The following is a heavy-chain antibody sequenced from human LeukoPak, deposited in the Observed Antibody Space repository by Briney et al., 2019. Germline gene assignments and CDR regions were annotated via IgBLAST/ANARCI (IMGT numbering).Heavy chain of an antibody. J-gene: IGHJ2*01. CDR1: GGSISSGGYY. CDR3: AGDFHSSWYWYFDL. V-gene: IGHV4-31*03. CDR2: IYYSGST. D-gene: IGHD6-13*01. Sequence: SETLSLTCTVSGGSISSGGYYWSWIRQHPGKGLEWIGYIYYSGSTYYNPSLKSRVTISVDTSKNQFSLKLSSVTAADTAVYYCAGDFHSSWYWYFDLWGRGTLVTVSS.